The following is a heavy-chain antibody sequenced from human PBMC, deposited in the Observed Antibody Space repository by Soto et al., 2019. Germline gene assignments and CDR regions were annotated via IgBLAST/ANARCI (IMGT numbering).Heavy chain of an antibody. CDR2: ISYDGSNK. CDR3: ARSSRSYDYVWGSYPTEN. Sequence: GGSLRLSCAASGFTFSSYAMHWVRQAPGKGLEWVAVISYDGSNKYYADSVKGRFTISRDNSKNTLYLQMNSLRAEDTAVYYCARSSRSYDYVWGSYPTENWGQGTLVTVSS. J-gene: IGHJ4*02. CDR1: GFTFSSYA. V-gene: IGHV3-30-3*01. D-gene: IGHD3-16*01.